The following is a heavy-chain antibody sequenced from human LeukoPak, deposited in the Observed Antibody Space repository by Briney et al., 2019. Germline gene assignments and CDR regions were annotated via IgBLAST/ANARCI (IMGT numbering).Heavy chain of an antibody. CDR1: GGSVSSGSYY. Sequence: KPSETLSLTCTASGGSVSSGSYYWSWIRQPPGKGLDWIGYIHYSGSTNYSPSLKSRVTISVDTSKNQFSLKLSSVTAADTAVYYCARVPGGGTAANWGQGTMVTVSS. CDR3: ARVPGGGTAAN. V-gene: IGHV4-61*01. D-gene: IGHD1-7*01. CDR2: IHYSGST. J-gene: IGHJ3*01.